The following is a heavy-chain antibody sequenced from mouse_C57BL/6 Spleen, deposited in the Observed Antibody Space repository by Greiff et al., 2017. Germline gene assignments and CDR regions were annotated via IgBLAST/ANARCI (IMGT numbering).Heavy chain of an antibody. CDR2: IHPNSGST. CDR1: GYTFTSYW. CDR3: AVTTVVAPLDD. J-gene: IGHJ2*01. Sequence: QVQLKQPGAELVKPGASVKLSCKASGYTFTSYWMHWVKQRPGQGLAWIGMIHPNSGSTNYNEKFKSKATLTVDKSSSTAYMQLSSLTSEDSAVYYCAVTTVVAPLDDWGQGTTLTVSS. D-gene: IGHD1-1*01. V-gene: IGHV1-64*01.